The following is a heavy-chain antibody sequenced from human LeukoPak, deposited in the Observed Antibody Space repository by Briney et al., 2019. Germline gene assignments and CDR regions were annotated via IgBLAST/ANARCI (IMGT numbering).Heavy chain of an antibody. CDR2: IKQDGSEK. D-gene: IGHD3-3*01. J-gene: IGHJ4*02. V-gene: IGHV3-7*01. CDR3: AKARGFLDY. CDR1: GFTFSNYW. Sequence: GGSLRLSCEASGFTFSNYWMSWVRQAPGKGLEWVANIKQDGSEKYQVDSVKGRFTVSRDNARKSLYLQMNSLRAEDTAVYYCAKARGFLDYWGQGTLVTVSS.